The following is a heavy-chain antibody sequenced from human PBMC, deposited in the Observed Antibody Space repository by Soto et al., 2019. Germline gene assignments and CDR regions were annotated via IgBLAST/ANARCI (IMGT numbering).Heavy chain of an antibody. V-gene: IGHV4-31*03. CDR1: GGSIGSGGYY. J-gene: IGHJ4*02. Sequence: QVQLQESGPGLVKPSQTLSLTCTVSGGSIGSGGYYWSWIRQHPGKGLEWIGYIYYSGSTYYNPPLNSRATISVDTSKNQFSLKLSSVTAADTAVYYCARSSQSTVTTCDYWGQGTLVTVSS. CDR3: ARSSQSTVTTCDY. D-gene: IGHD4-17*01. CDR2: IYYSGST.